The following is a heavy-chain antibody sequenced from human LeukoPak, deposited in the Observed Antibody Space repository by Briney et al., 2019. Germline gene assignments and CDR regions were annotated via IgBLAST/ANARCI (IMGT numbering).Heavy chain of an antibody. D-gene: IGHD3/OR15-3a*01. Sequence: ASVKVSCKASGYTFTGYYVHWVRQAPGQGLEWMGWVNPDTGNTGFAQKFQGRVTITQNNSVTTVYMELSSLTSADTAVYYCARRGLVAGIYDLVYGFDIWGQGTMVTVSS. CDR3: ARRGLVAGIYDLVYGFDI. V-gene: IGHV1-8*03. CDR2: VNPDTGNT. CDR1: GYTFTGYY. J-gene: IGHJ3*02.